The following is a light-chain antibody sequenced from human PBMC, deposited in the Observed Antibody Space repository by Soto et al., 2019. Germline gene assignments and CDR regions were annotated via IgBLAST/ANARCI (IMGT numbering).Light chain of an antibody. V-gene: IGLV2-8*01. CDR3: SSYAASNNFYFV. CDR1: SSDVGGYNY. Sequence: QSALTQPPSASGSPGQSVTISCTGTSSDVGGYNYVCWYQQYPGRAPKLMIYEVTKRPSGVPDRFSGSKSGNTASLTVSGLQAEDEADYYCSSYAASNNFYFVFGGGTQLTVL. J-gene: IGLJ3*02. CDR2: EVT.